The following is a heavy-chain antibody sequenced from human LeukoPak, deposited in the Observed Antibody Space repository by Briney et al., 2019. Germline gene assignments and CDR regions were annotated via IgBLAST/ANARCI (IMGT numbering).Heavy chain of an antibody. D-gene: IGHD3-16*01. CDR2: ISSSSSTI. Sequence: GGSLRLSCAASGFTFSSYSMNWVRQAPGKGLEWVSYISSSSSTIYYADSVKGRFTISRDNAKNSLYLQMNSLTAEDTAVYYCARVLGVWGSYIDDAFDIWGQGTMVTVSS. V-gene: IGHV3-48*04. J-gene: IGHJ3*02. CDR3: ARVLGVWGSYIDDAFDI. CDR1: GFTFSSYS.